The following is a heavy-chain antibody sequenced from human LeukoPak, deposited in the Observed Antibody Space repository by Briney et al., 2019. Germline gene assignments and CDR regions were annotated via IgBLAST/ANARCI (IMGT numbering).Heavy chain of an antibody. V-gene: IGHV1-2*02. Sequence: ASVKVSCKASGYTFTGYYMHWVRQAPGQGLEWMRWINPNSGGTNYAQKFQGRVTMTRDTSISTAYMELSRLRSDDTAVYYCASGRYSSSWYYFDYWGQGTLVTVSS. D-gene: IGHD6-13*01. CDR1: GYTFTGYY. CDR2: INPNSGGT. J-gene: IGHJ4*02. CDR3: ASGRYSSSWYYFDY.